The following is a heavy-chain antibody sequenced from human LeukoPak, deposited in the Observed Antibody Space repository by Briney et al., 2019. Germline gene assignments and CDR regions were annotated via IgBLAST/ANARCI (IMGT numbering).Heavy chain of an antibody. CDR1: GGSISSGSYY. CDR3: GRSGGLVIDY. Sequence: SETLSLTCTVSGGSISSGSYYWSWIRQPAGKGLEWIGRIYTSGSTNYNPSLKSRVTISVDTSKNQFSLKLSSVTAADTAVYDCGRSGGLVIDYWGQGTLVTVSS. D-gene: IGHD3/OR15-3a*01. CDR2: IYTSGST. J-gene: IGHJ4*02. V-gene: IGHV4-61*02.